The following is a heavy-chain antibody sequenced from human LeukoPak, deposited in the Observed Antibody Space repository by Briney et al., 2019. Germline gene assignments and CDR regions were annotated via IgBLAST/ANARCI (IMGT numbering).Heavy chain of an antibody. V-gene: IGHV3-7*01. CDR3: ARTYDFGRGPPGDAFDN. Sequence: GGSLRLSCAASGFTFSTYWMSWVRQAPGKGLEWVANIKHDGSEKYYVDSVKGRFTISRDNAKNSLYLQMNSLRAEDTAVYYCARTYDFGRGPPGDAFDNWGPGTWVIVSS. J-gene: IGHJ3*02. D-gene: IGHD3-3*01. CDR2: IKHDGSEK. CDR1: GFTFSTYW.